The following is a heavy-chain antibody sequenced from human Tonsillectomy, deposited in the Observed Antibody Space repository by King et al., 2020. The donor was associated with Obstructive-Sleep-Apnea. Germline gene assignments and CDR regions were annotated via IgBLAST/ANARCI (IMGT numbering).Heavy chain of an antibody. D-gene: IGHD2/OR15-2a*01. J-gene: IGHJ4*02. CDR3: ASGNSTSPGY. CDR2: IYLSGST. CDR1: VGSISMTNW. Sequence: VQLQESGPGLVKPAGTLALTCAVSVGSISMTNWWSLVRQPPGKGLEGMWEIYLSGSTNYNPSLKNRVTISIEKSENQFSLKLTSMTAADTAVYYCASGNSTSPGYWGQGTLVTVSS. V-gene: IGHV4-4*02.